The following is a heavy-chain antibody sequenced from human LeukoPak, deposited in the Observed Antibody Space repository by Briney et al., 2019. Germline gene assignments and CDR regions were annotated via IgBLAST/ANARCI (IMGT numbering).Heavy chain of an antibody. J-gene: IGHJ5*02. CDR1: GFTFSSYA. D-gene: IGHD5-18*01. V-gene: IGHV3-23*01. CDR3: AKAQGYSYGYHWFDP. CDR2: ISGSGGST. Sequence: GGSLRLSCAASGFTFSSYAMSWVRQAPGKGLEWVSAISGSGGSTYYADSVKGRFTISRDNSKNTLYLQMNSLRAEDTAVYYCAKAQGYSYGYHWFDPWRQGTLVTVSS.